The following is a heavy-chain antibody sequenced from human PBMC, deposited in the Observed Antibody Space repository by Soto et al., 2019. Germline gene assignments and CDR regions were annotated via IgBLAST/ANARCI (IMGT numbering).Heavy chain of an antibody. J-gene: IGHJ5*02. CDR3: AKGILTGYLFDP. CDR1: GFTFRNYA. Sequence: EVQLLESGGGLVQPGGSLRLSCAASGFTFRNYAMNWVRQAPGKGLEWVSTISGGATYYADSVKGRFTISRDNSKNTLYLQMNGLRAADSAVYYCAKGILTGYLFDPCGQGTLVTVSS. D-gene: IGHD3-9*01. CDR2: ISGGAT. V-gene: IGHV3-23*01.